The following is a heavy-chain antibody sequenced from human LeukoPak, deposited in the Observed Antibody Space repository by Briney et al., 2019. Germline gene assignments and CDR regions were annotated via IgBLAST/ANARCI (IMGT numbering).Heavy chain of an antibody. V-gene: IGHV1-8*01. CDR3: TRLVGCSSTSCYSPDNWFDP. CDR2: IKPNSGST. J-gene: IGHJ5*02. CDR1: GYTFNSYD. D-gene: IGHD2-2*01. Sequence: ASVKVSCKASGYTFNSYDIHWVRQATGQGPEWMGWIKPNSGSTDSAQKFRGRVTLPTDTSTSTAYLELSSLTSEDTAVYYCTRLVGCSSTSCYSPDNWFDPWGQGTLVTVSP.